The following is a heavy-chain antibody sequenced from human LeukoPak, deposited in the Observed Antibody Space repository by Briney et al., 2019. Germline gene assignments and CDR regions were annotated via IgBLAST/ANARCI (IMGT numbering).Heavy chain of an antibody. V-gene: IGHV4-39*07. CDR2: IYYSGST. CDR1: GGSISSSSYY. J-gene: IGHJ3*02. D-gene: IGHD3-10*01. Sequence: SETLSLTCTVSGGSISSSSYYWGWIRQPPGKGLEWIGSIYYSGSTYYNPSLKSRVTISVDTSKNQFSLKLSSVTAADTAVYYCARAIWFGELYDAFDIWGQGTMVTVSS. CDR3: ARAIWFGELYDAFDI.